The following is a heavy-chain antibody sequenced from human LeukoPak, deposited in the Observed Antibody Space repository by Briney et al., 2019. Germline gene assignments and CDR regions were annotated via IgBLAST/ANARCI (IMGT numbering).Heavy chain of an antibody. CDR1: GGSIRSGGYY. J-gene: IGHJ5*02. V-gene: IGHV4-31*03. Sequence: SETLSLTCTLSGGSIRSGGYYWSWIRQHPGKGLEWIGYIYYSGSTYYNPSLKSRVIISVDTSKNQFSLKVSSVTAADTAVYYCARGRTWFDPWGQGTLVTVSS. CDR3: ARGRTWFDP. CDR2: IYYSGST.